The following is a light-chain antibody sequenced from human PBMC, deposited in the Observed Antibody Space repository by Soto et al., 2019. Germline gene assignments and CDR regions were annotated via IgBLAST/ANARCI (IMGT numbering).Light chain of an antibody. CDR3: QKYNSLPFT. CDR1: QNIDNY. Sequence: DMQMTQSPSSLSVSVGDRVTITCRAGQNIDNYVNRYQQRPGDAPKLLIYAASTLQTGVPSRFTGSGYGTDFTLTISSLQPEDYATYYCQKYNSLPFTFGPGTKVEIQ. V-gene: IGKV1-39*01. CDR2: AAS. J-gene: IGKJ3*01.